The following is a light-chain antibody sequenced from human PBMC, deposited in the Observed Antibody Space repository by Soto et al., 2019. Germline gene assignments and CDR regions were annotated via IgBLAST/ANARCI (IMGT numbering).Light chain of an antibody. J-gene: IGKJ4*01. CDR3: QQYGSSPALT. CDR1: QSVTSNY. Sequence: EIVLTQSPGTLSLSPGERATLSCGASQSVTSNYLAWYQQKPGQAPRLLIFGASIRVKGIPDRFIGSGSGTDFTLTISRLEPEDFAVYYCQQYGSSPALTFGGGTKVDIK. CDR2: GAS. V-gene: IGKV3-20*01.